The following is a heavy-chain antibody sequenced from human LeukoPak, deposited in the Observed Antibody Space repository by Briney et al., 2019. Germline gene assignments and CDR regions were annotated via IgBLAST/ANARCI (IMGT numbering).Heavy chain of an antibody. CDR2: ISITGETT. D-gene: IGHD2-2*01. Sequence: PGGSLRLSCAASGFTFSNYAMSWVRQAPGKGLDWVSTISITGETTYYADSVKGRFTISRDNSKNTLYLQMNSLRAEDTAVYYCAKDQSSSTSPYYMDVWGKGTTVTVSS. V-gene: IGHV3-23*01. CDR1: GFTFSNYA. J-gene: IGHJ6*03. CDR3: AKDQSSSTSPYYMDV.